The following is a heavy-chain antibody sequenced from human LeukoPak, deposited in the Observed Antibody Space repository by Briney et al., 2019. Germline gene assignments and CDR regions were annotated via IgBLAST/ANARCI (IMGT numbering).Heavy chain of an antibody. CDR3: ARKWIVGATFGFDP. CDR1: GYTFTSYG. V-gene: IGHV1-18*01. CDR2: ISAYNGNT. J-gene: IGHJ5*02. Sequence: GASAKVSCKASGYTFTSYGISGVRQAPGQGLEWMGWISAYNGNTNYAQKLQGRVTMTTDTSTSTAYMELRSLRSDDTAVYYCARKWIVGATFGFDPWGQGTLVTVSS. D-gene: IGHD1-26*01.